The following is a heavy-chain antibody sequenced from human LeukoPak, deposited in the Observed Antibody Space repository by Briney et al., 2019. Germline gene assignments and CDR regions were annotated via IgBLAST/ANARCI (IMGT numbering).Heavy chain of an antibody. CDR2: ISYDGTYQ. CDR1: GFTFSNYA. Sequence: PGGSLRLSCAASGFTFSNYAMHWVRQAPDKGLEWVAIISYDGTYQYYADSVKGRFTVSRDNSKNTLYLQMNSLRAEDTAVYYCARVSFWGSAADYWGQGTLVTVSS. V-gene: IGHV3-30*04. D-gene: IGHD3-16*01. CDR3: ARVSFWGSAADY. J-gene: IGHJ4*02.